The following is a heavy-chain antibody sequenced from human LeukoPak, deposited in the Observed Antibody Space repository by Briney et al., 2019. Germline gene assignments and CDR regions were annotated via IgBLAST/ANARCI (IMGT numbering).Heavy chain of an antibody. J-gene: IGHJ4*02. V-gene: IGHV4-39*07. D-gene: IGHD4-11*01. CDR1: GGSMNNNNYFWD. CDR3: ARERPMTTGSYFDL. Sequence: SETLSLTCTVSGGSMNNNNYFWDWDWIRQPPGKGLEWIGSISHSETTLFNPSLMSRVTISKDTSKTQFSLKVTSVTAADTAVYFWARERPMTTGSYFDLWGQGFLVTVSS. CDR2: ISHSETT.